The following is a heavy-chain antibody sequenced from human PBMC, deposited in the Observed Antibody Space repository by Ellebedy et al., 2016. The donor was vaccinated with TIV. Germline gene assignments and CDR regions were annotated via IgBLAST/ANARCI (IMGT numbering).Heavy chain of an antibody. J-gene: IGHJ4*02. D-gene: IGHD2-8*02. CDR2: MNQDGSEM. CDR1: GFTYSTYW. CDR3: ARDPNSPEDTGHGDY. Sequence: GESLKISCAASGFTYSTYWMSWVRQAPGQGLEWVANMNQDGSEMYYVDTVKGRFTISRDNARNSLYLQMTSLRAEDTAVYYCARDPNSPEDTGHGDYWGQGTLVTVSS. V-gene: IGHV3-7*03.